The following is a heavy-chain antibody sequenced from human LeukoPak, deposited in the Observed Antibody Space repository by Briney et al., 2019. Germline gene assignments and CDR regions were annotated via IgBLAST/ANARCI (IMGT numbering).Heavy chain of an antibody. J-gene: IGHJ4*02. V-gene: IGHV3-21*01. Sequence: GGSLRLSCAASGFTFSTYSMNWVRQAPGKGLEWVSSISSSSTYIYYADSEKGRFTISRDNAKNSLFLQMNSLRAEDTAVYYCARFALKTPPTDWGQGTLVTVSS. CDR2: ISSSSTYI. CDR1: GFTFSTYS. CDR3: ARFALKTPPTD.